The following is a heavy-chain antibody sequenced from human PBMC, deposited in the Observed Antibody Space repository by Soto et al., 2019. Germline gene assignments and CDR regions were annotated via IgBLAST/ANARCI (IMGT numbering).Heavy chain of an antibody. CDR1: GFTFSSYS. V-gene: IGHV3-21*01. Sequence: EVQLVESGGGLVKPGGSLRLSCAASGFTFSSYSMNWVRQAPGKGLEWVSSISSSSSYIYYADSVKGRFTISRDNAKNSQYLQMNSLRAEDTAVYDCARSIYSSSWPIGYNWGQGPLVTVSS. J-gene: IGHJ4*02. CDR3: ARSIYSSSWPIGYN. D-gene: IGHD6-13*01. CDR2: ISSSSSYI.